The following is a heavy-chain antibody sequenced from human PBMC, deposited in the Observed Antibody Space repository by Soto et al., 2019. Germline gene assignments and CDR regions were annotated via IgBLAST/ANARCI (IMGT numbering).Heavy chain of an antibody. CDR2: ISGSGGST. J-gene: IGHJ4*02. D-gene: IGHD3-16*02. Sequence: EAQLLESGGGLVQPGGSLRLSCAASGFTFSSYAMSWVRQAPGKGLEWVSAISGSGGSTYYADSVKGRFTISRDNSKNTLYLQMNSLRAEDTAVYYCAKGMIKFGGVIVRRAGCFDYWGQGTLVTVSS. CDR1: GFTFSSYA. V-gene: IGHV3-23*01. CDR3: AKGMIKFGGVIVRRAGCFDY.